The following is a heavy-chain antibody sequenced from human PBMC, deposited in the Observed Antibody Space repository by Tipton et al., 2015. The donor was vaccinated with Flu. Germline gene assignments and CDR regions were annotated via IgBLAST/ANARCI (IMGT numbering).Heavy chain of an antibody. J-gene: IGHJ4*02. CDR2: IYYSGSS. CDR3: ARSSRGWYRAMFD. Sequence: TLSLTCTVSGGSISSGGYYWSWIRQHPGKGLEWIGYIYYSGSSNYNPSLKSRITVSVDTSKNQFSLILSSVTAADTAVYYCARSSRGWYRAMFDWGQGTLVTVSS. V-gene: IGHV4-61*08. D-gene: IGHD6-19*01. CDR1: GGSISSGGYY.